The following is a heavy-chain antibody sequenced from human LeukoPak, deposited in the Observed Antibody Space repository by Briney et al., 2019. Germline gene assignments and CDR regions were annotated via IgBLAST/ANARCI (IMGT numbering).Heavy chain of an antibody. D-gene: IGHD3-3*01. V-gene: IGHV3-7*01. Sequence: GGSLRLSCAASGFTFSSYWMSWVHQAPGKGLEWVANIKQDGSEKYYVDSVKGRFTISRDNAKNSLYLQMNSLRAEDTAVYYCAREEYYDFWSGYSEFDYWGQGTLVTVSS. J-gene: IGHJ4*02. CDR3: AREEYYDFWSGYSEFDY. CDR1: GFTFSSYW. CDR2: IKQDGSEK.